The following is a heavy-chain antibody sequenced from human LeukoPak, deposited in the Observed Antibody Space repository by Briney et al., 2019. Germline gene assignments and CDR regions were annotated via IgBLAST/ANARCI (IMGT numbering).Heavy chain of an antibody. V-gene: IGHV4-34*01. CDR3: ARGRLPYGGKKAFDI. CDR2: INHSGST. J-gene: IGHJ3*02. CDR1: GGSFSGYY. Sequence: KTSETLSLTCAVYGGSFSGYYWSWLRQPPGKGLEWIGEINHSGSTNYNPSLKSRVTISVDTSKNQFSLKLSSVTAADTAVYYCARGRLPYGGKKAFDIWAQGQWSPSLQ. D-gene: IGHD4-23*01.